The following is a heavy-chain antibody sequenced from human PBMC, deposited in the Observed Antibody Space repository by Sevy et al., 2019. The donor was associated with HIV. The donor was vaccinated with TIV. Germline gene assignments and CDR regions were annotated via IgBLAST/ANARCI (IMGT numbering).Heavy chain of an antibody. CDR2: VYSSGAA. V-gene: IGHV4-30-4*08. J-gene: IGHJ4*02. D-gene: IGHD2-21*01. Sequence: SETLSLTCTVSGGSIRSGDYPWNWIRQPPGKGLEWIGHVYSSGAARYNPSLMRRVGISVDTSKKQFSLILSSVTAADTAVYFCARTGIPYVSESFFDAWGQGTLVTVSS. CDR3: ARTGIPYVSESFFDA. CDR1: GGSIRSGDYP.